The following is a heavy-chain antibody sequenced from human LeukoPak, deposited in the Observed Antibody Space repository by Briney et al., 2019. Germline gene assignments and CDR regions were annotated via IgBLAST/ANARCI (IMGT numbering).Heavy chain of an antibody. CDR1: GYTFTSYG. Sequence: ASVKVSCKASGYTFTSYGISWVRQAPGQGLEWMGWISAYNGNTNYAQKPQGRVTMTTDTSTSTAYMELRSLRSDDTAVYYCARDLMDIVVVPAAMLYNWFDPWGQGTLVTVSS. CDR2: ISAYNGNT. CDR3: ARDLMDIVVVPAAMLYNWFDP. J-gene: IGHJ5*02. D-gene: IGHD2-2*03. V-gene: IGHV1-18*01.